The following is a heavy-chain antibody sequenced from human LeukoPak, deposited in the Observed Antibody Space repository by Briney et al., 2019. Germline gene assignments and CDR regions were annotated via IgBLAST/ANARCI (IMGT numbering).Heavy chain of an antibody. V-gene: IGHV3-21*01. CDR3: ARDPLRYLRVGHYDS. CDR1: GFTFSNSA. D-gene: IGHD3-9*01. J-gene: IGHJ4*02. Sequence: GGSLRLSCAASGFTFSNSAMNWVRQVPGKGLEWVSSIDYDSSHIYYAASVRGRFTISRDNARNSVYLQMNSLRVEDTAVYYCARDPLRYLRVGHYDSWDQGTLVAVSS. CDR2: IDYDSSHI.